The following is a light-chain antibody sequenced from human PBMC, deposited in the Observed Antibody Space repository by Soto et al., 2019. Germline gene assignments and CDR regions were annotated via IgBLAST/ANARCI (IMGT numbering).Light chain of an antibody. V-gene: IGLV2-14*03. CDR2: DVS. Sequence: QSALTQPASVSGSPGQSITISCSGTSSDVGGYNFVSWYQVHSGKAPRLILYDVSSRPSGVSYRFSGSKSANTASLNISRLQAGDEADYYCSSYTTTTSLVVFGGGTKLTVL. CDR3: SSYTTTTSLVV. CDR1: SSDVGGYNF. J-gene: IGLJ2*01.